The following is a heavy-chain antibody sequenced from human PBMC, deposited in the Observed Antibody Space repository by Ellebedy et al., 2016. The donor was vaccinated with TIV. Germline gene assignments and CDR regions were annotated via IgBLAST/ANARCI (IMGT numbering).Heavy chain of an antibody. CDR3: TRGPSWEDALDAFDI. J-gene: IGHJ3*02. V-gene: IGHV4-39*07. D-gene: IGHD1-26*01. Sequence: SETLSLXCTVSGGSITNTTFYWGWIRQTPAKGLEWIGSIHDIWGPYYTPSLKSRVTISLDTSKNQFSLRLNSVTAADTAVYYCTRGPSWEDALDAFDIWGQGTIVTVSS. CDR1: GGSITNTTFY. CDR2: IHDIWGP.